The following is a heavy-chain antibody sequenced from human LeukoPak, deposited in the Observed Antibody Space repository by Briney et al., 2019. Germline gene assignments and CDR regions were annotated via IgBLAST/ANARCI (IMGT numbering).Heavy chain of an antibody. CDR2: IIPIFGTA. D-gene: IGHD1-26*01. J-gene: IGHJ4*02. V-gene: IGHV1-69*13. CDR3: ARVPSVEATPFDY. Sequence: ASVKVSCKASGGTFSSYAISWVRQAPGQGLEWMGGIIPIFGTANYAQKFQGRVTITADESTSTAYMELSSLRSEDTAVYYCARVPSVEATPFDYWGQGTLVTVSS. CDR1: GGTFSSYA.